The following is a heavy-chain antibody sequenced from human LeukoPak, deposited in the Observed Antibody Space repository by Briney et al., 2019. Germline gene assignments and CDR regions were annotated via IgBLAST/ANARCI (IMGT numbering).Heavy chain of an antibody. CDR2: INHSGST. CDR1: GGSFSGYY. Sequence: SETLSLTCAVYGGSFSGYYWSWIRQPPGKGLEWIGEINHSGSTNYNPSLKSRVTISVDTSKNQFSLKLSSVTAADTAVYCCARDVVVMSRWFDRWGQGTLVTVSS. V-gene: IGHV4-34*01. J-gene: IGHJ5*02. CDR3: ARDVVVMSRWFDR. D-gene: IGHD2-2*01.